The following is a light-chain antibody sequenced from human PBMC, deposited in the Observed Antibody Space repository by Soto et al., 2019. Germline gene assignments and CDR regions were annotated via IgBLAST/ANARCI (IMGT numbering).Light chain of an antibody. CDR3: GTWDSRLSAV. CDR2: DND. CDR1: SSNIGNNY. J-gene: IGLJ2*01. V-gene: IGLV1-51*01. Sequence: QTVVTQPPSVSAAPGQKVTIFCSGSSSNIGNNYVSWYQLLPGTAPKLLIYDNDKRPSGIPDRFSGSKSGTSATLGITGLQTGDEADYYCGTWDSRLSAVFGGGTKVTVL.